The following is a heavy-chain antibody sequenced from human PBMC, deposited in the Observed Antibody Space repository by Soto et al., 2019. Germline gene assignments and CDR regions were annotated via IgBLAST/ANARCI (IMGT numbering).Heavy chain of an antibody. CDR1: GYTLTELS. CDR2: FDPEDGET. J-gene: IGHJ4*02. CDR3: ATGRSNYDFWSGPFDY. Sequence: SVKVSCKIAGYTLTELSMHWRRLASGKGLEWMGGFDPEDGETIYAQKFQGRVTMTEDTSTDTAYMELSSLRSEDTAVYYCATGRSNYDFWSGPFDYWGQGTLVTVSS. V-gene: IGHV1-24*01. D-gene: IGHD3-3*01.